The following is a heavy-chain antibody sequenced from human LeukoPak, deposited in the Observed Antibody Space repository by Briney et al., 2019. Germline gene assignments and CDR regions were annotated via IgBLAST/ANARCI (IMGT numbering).Heavy chain of an antibody. V-gene: IGHV4-59*01. CDR3: ARPLWYYDILTGYYPGAFDI. D-gene: IGHD3-9*01. CDR1: GGSISSYY. J-gene: IGHJ3*02. Sequence: PSETLSLTCTVSGGSISSYYWSWIRQPPGKGLEWIGYIYYSGSTNYNSSLKSRVTISVDTSKNQFSLKLSSVTAADTAVYYCARPLWYYDILTGYYPGAFDIWGQGTMVTVSS. CDR2: IYYSGST.